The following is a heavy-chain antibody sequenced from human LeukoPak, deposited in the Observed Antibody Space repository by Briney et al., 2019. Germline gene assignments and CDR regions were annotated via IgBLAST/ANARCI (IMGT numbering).Heavy chain of an antibody. CDR3: ARTGYSSPRAHFDY. J-gene: IGHJ4*02. CDR1: GYTFTSQY. D-gene: IGHD6-13*01. CDR2: INPSGGST. V-gene: IGHV1-46*01. Sequence: GASVKVSCKASGYTFTSQYIHWVRQAPGQGPEWIGIINPSGGSTSYAQKFQGRVTMTRDMSTSTVYMELNSLRSEDTAMFYCARTGYSSPRAHFDYWGQGTLVTVSS.